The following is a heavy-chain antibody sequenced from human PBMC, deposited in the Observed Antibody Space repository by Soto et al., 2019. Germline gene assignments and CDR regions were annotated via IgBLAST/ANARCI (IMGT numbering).Heavy chain of an antibody. CDR3: ARKTFLAPSIFEI. J-gene: IGHJ3*02. Sequence: PSDPLSLTCAVSGGSISSSSWWSCVRQPPGKGLEWIGEIYHSGSANYNPSLMSRVTISGDKSKNQFPLNLISMTAADTAVYNCARKTFLAPSIFEIWGQGTMVTVSS. CDR2: IYHSGSA. CDR1: GGSISSSSW. V-gene: IGHV4-4*02.